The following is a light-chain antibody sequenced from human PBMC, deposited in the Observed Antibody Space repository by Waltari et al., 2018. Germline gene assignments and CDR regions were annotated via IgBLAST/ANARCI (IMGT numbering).Light chain of an antibody. CDR2: EPT. CDR1: SRDFGHYNL. V-gene: IGLV2-23*01. J-gene: IGLJ3*02. CDR3: CSYGGYNTPWV. Sequence: QSALTQPASVSGSPGQSITISCTGTSRDFGHYNLVSWYQQHPGQAPKLIIYEPTNRPSWVSNRFSGSKSGNTASLAVSGLQTEDEAEYYCCSYGGYNTPWVFGGGTKLTVL.